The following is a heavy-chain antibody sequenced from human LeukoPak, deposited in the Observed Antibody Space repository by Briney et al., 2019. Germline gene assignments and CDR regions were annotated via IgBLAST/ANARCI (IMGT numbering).Heavy chain of an antibody. J-gene: IGHJ4*02. CDR2: IYYSGST. CDR1: GGSISSTSYY. D-gene: IGHD2-15*01. CDR3: ARPCSGGSCYRGLEYFDY. Sequence: PSETLSLTCTVSGGSISSTSYYWGWIRQPRGKGLEWIGSIYYSGSTYYNPSLKSRVTISVDTSKNQFSLKLSSVTAADTAVYYCARPCSGGSCYRGLEYFDYWGQGTLVTVSS. V-gene: IGHV4-39*01.